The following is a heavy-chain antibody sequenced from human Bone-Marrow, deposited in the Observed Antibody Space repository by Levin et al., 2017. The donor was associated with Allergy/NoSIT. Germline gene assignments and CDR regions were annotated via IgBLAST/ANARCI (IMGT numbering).Heavy chain of an antibody. V-gene: IGHV4-4*07. CDR2: IYTSGST. Sequence: SETLSLTCTVSGGSISSYYWSRIRQPAGKGLEWIGRIYTSGSTNYNPSLKSRVTMSVDTSKNQFSLKLSSVTAADTAVYYCARELGYYDSSGYYLSAGIDYWGQGTLVTVSS. J-gene: IGHJ4*02. D-gene: IGHD3-22*01. CDR3: ARELGYYDSSGYYLSAGIDY. CDR1: GGSISSYY.